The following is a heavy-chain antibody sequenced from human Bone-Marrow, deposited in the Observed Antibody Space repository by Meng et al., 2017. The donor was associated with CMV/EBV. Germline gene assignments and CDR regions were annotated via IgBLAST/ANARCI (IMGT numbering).Heavy chain of an antibody. D-gene: IGHD3-3*01. V-gene: IGHV3-23*01. Sequence: LFCLVSRFTFRNYAMSWVRQAPGKGMEWVSAISGSGGRTYYADSVKGRFTISRDNSTNTIYLQMNSLRAEDTAEYYCVGGYYDYFDYWGQGTLVTVSS. CDR1: RFTFRNYA. J-gene: IGHJ4*02. CDR3: VGGYYDYFDY. CDR2: ISGSGGRT.